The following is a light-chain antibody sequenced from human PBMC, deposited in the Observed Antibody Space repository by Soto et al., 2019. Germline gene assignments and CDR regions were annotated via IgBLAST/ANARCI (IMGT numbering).Light chain of an antibody. V-gene: IGKV3-20*01. J-gene: IGKJ2*01. CDR2: GAS. CDR1: QSVSSSY. CDR3: QQYGSSRYT. Sequence: EIVLTQSPGTLSLSPGERATLSCRASQSVSSSYLAWYQQKPGQAPRLLIYGASSRATGIPDRFSGSGSGTDFTLPISRLDPEDFAVYYCQQYGSSRYTFAQGTKLAIK.